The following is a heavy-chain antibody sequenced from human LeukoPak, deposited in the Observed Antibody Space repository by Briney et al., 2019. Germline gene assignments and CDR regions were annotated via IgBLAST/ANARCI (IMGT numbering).Heavy chain of an antibody. CDR2: IKLDGTEN. V-gene: IGHV3-7*03. Sequence: GGSLRLSCAVSGFTFSSYWMSWVRQAPGKGLEWVANIKLDGTENYYVDSVKGRFTISRDNSKNTLYLQMNSLRAEDTAVYYCAKSRYYYDSSGEGSMDVWGQGTTVTVSS. D-gene: IGHD3-22*01. J-gene: IGHJ6*02. CDR3: AKSRYYYDSSGEGSMDV. CDR1: GFTFSSYW.